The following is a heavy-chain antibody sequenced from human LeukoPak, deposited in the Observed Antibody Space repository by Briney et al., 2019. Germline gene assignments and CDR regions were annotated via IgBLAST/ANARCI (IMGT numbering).Heavy chain of an antibody. J-gene: IGHJ4*02. CDR2: IYSGGST. CDR3: ARDSGQLWLFDY. Sequence: GGSLRLSCAASGFTVSSNYMRWVRQAPGKGLEWVSVIYSGGSTYYAESVKGRFTISRDNSKNTLYFQMNSLRAEDTAVYYCARDSGQLWLFDYWGQGTLVTVSS. CDR1: GFTVSSNY. D-gene: IGHD5-18*01. V-gene: IGHV3-66*02.